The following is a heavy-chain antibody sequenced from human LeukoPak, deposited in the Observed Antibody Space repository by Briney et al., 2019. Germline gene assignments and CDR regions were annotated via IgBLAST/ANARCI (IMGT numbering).Heavy chain of an antibody. V-gene: IGHV3-21*01. CDR1: GFTFSSYA. CDR3: ARRKFPHTYYYDSSGYMFLDY. D-gene: IGHD3-22*01. Sequence: GGSLRLSCAASGFTFSSYAMSWVRQAPGKGLEWVSSISSSSSYIYYADSVKGRFTISRDNAKNSLYLQMNSLRAEDTAVYYCARRKFPHTYYYDSSGYMFLDYWGQGTLVTVSS. J-gene: IGHJ4*02. CDR2: ISSSSSYI.